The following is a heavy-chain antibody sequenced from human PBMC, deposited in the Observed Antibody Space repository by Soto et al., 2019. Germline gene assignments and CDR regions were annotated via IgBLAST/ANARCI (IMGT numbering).Heavy chain of an antibody. CDR3: ARAEDKWLVSGTRYFDY. Sequence: GASVQVSCKASGGTFSSYAISWVRQAPGQGLEWIGGIIPIFGTANYAQKFQGRVTITADESTSTAHMELNSLRAEDTAVYYCARAEDKWLVSGTRYFDYWGQGTLVTDSS. J-gene: IGHJ4*02. CDR1: GGTFSSYA. V-gene: IGHV1-69*13. D-gene: IGHD6-19*01. CDR2: IIPIFGTA.